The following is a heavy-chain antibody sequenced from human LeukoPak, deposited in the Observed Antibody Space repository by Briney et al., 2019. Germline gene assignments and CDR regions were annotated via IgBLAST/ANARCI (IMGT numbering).Heavy chain of an antibody. CDR1: GGTFSSYA. D-gene: IGHD3-3*01. V-gene: IGHV1-69*04. Sequence: SVKVSCKASGGTFSSYAISWVRQAPGQWLEWMGRIIPILGIANYAQKFQGRVTITADKSTSTAYMELSSLRSEDTAVYYCARETHQELRFLGAHYYYGMDVWGQGTTVTVSS. J-gene: IGHJ6*02. CDR3: ARETHQELRFLGAHYYYGMDV. CDR2: IIPILGIA.